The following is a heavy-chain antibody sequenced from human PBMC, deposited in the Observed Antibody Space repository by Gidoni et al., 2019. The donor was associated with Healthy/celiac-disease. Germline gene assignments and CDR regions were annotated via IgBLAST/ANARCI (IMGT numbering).Heavy chain of an antibody. CDR2: IRYDGSNK. CDR3: AKDPQSIAVAGIDY. D-gene: IGHD6-19*01. Sequence: QVQLVESGGGVVQPGGSLRLPCAASGFTFSSYGMHWVRQAPGKGLEWVAFIRYDGSNKYYADSVKGRFTISRDNSKNTLYLQMNSLRAEDTAVYYCAKDPQSIAVAGIDYWGQGTLVTVSS. V-gene: IGHV3-30*02. CDR1: GFTFSSYG. J-gene: IGHJ4*02.